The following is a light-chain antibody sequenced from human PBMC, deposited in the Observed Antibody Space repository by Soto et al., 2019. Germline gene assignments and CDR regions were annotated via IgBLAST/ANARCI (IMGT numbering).Light chain of an antibody. Sequence: DSQMTQSPSGVAASLVDTGTITCXASQGSTNRLAWYQQKPGKAPKLLIYEASSLQSGVPSRISGSGSGTDFTLTISSLQPEDFATYYCQQDNSCTITFGQGTRLEIK. CDR3: QQDNSCTIT. V-gene: IGKV1D-12*01. CDR1: QGSTNR. CDR2: EAS. J-gene: IGKJ5*01.